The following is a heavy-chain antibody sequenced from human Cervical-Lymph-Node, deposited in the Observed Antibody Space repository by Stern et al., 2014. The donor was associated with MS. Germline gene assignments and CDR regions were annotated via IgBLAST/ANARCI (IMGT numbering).Heavy chain of an antibody. CDR2: ISYDGGLK. CDR3: AKAQFPAGHMEYFQH. J-gene: IGHJ1*01. Sequence: VQLVESGGGVVQPGRSLRLSCAASGFTFSNSGMHWVRQAPGKGLQWVAVISYDGGLKYYADSVKGRFTISRDNFKNTLYLQLSSLTTEDTAVYYCAKAQFPAGHMEYFQHWGQGTVATVSS. CDR1: GFTFSNSG. V-gene: IGHV3-30*18. D-gene: IGHD6-13*01.